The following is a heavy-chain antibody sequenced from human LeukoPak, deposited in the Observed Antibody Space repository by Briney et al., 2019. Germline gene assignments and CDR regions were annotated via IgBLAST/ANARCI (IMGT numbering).Heavy chain of an antibody. Sequence: GGSLRLSCAASGFTFSSYEMNWVRQAPGKGLEWVSSISSSSSYIYYADSVKGRFTISRDNAKNSLYLQMNSLRAEDTAVYYCARWGTYCSGGSCYSVYFDYWGQGTLVTVSS. CDR2: ISSSSSYI. J-gene: IGHJ4*02. D-gene: IGHD2-15*01. CDR1: GFTFSSYE. V-gene: IGHV3-21*01. CDR3: ARWGTYCSGGSCYSVYFDY.